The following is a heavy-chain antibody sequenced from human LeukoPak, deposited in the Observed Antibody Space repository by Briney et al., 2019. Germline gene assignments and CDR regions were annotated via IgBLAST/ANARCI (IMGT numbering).Heavy chain of an antibody. J-gene: IGHJ4*02. D-gene: IGHD1-1*01. CDR1: GFTVSLYY. CDR2: IYSGGPT. V-gene: IGHV3-53*01. CDR3: ARRERRYFDY. Sequence: GGSLRLSCAASGFTVSLYYMTWVRQAPGKGLEWVSVIYSGGPTYYADSVKGRFTISRDNSKNTVYLQMNSLRGEDTAVYYCARRERRYFDYWGQGTLVTVSS.